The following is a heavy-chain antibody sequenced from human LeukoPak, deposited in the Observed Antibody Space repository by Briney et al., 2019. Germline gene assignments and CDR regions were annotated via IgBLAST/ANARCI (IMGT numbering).Heavy chain of an antibody. CDR3: ATGLYCSGGSCYRRADAFDI. Sequence: ASVKVSCTVSGYTLTELSMHWVRQAPGKGLEWMGGFDPEDGETIYAQRFQGRVTMTEDTSTDTAYLQLSSLRSEDTAVYYCATGLYCSGGSCYRRADAFDIWGQGTMVTVS. CDR2: FDPEDGET. V-gene: IGHV1-24*01. CDR1: GYTLTELS. J-gene: IGHJ3*02. D-gene: IGHD2-15*01.